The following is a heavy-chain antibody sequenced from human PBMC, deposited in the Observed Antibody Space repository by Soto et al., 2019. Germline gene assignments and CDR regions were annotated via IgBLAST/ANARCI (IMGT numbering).Heavy chain of an antibody. J-gene: IGHJ4*02. CDR3: ARGVPNCSSSSCYFDY. V-gene: IGHV4-59*01. CDR2: IYKSGST. CDR1: SGSISGYS. D-gene: IGHD2-2*01. Sequence: SETLSLTCTASSGSISGYSWTWIRQPPRKGLEWIGYIYKSGSTTYNPSLKSRVTMSVDTSKSQLSLKVTSVTAADTAVYYCARGVPNCSSSSCYFDYWSQGALVTVSS.